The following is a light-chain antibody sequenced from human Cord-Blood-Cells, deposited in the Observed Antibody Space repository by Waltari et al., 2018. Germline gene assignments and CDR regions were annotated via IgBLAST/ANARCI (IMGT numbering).Light chain of an antibody. CDR2: DVS. CDR1: SSDVGGYNY. Sequence: QSALTQPRSVPGSPGPPVTISCTGTSSDVGGYNYVSWYQQHPGKAPKLMIYDVSKRPSGVPDRFSGSKSGNPASLTISGLQAEDEADYYCCSYAGSYTLVFGGGTKLTVL. J-gene: IGLJ2*01. CDR3: CSYAGSYTLV. V-gene: IGLV2-11*01.